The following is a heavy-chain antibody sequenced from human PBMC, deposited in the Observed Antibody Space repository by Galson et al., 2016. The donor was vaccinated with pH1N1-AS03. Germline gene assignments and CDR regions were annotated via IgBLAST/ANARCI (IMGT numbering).Heavy chain of an antibody. CDR1: GYSFTNHW. CDR2: IYPVDSDT. Sequence: QSGAEVKKPGESLQISCKGSGYSFTNHWIAWVRQMPGKGLEWMGFIYPVDSDTRYSPSFQGQVTISADKSVTTAYLQWSSLKASDTAIYYCARHREYQVLSSAMDVWGQGTTVTVPS. J-gene: IGHJ6*02. V-gene: IGHV5-51*01. D-gene: IGHD2-2*01. CDR3: ARHREYQVLSSAMDV.